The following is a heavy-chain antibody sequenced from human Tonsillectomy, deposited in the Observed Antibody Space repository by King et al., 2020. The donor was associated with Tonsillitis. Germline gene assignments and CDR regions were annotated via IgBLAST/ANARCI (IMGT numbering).Heavy chain of an antibody. Sequence: VQLQESGPGLVKPSETLSLTCTVSGGSISGYYWTWIRQPPGKGLEWVGYISYSGSTNYNPSLKSRVTMSVDTSKNQFSVNLNSVTAADTAVYYCARVVSTAAAGTYDYWGQGTLVTVSS. CDR3: ARVVSTAAAGTYDY. CDR2: ISYSGST. J-gene: IGHJ4*02. V-gene: IGHV4-59*01. CDR1: GGSISGYY. D-gene: IGHD6-13*01.